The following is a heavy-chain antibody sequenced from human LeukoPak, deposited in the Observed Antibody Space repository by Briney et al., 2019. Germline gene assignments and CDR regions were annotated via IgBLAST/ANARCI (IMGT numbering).Heavy chain of an antibody. CDR2: ISGSGGTT. Sequence: PGGSLRLSCAASGFTFSSYAMSWVRQAPGKGLEWVSVISGSGGTTYYADSVKGRFTISRDNSKNTLYLQMNSLRAEDTAVYYCAKDLVRGYSGSYMWTMSVGFDYWGQGTLVTVSS. J-gene: IGHJ4*02. CDR3: AKDLVRGYSGSYMWTMSVGFDY. CDR1: GFTFSSYA. V-gene: IGHV3-23*01. D-gene: IGHD1-26*01.